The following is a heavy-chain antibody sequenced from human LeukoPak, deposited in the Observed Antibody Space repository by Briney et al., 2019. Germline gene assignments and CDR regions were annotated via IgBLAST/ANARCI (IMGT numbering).Heavy chain of an antibody. V-gene: IGHV3-23*01. Sequence: GGSLRLSCAASGFTFSSYAMSWVRQAPGKGLEWVSAISGSGGSTYYADSVKGRFTISRDNSKNTLYLQMNSLRAEDTAVYYCAKFRRRGSYSSAAHDAFDIWGQGTMVTVSS. D-gene: IGHD6-13*01. CDR2: ISGSGGST. CDR1: GFTFSSYA. CDR3: AKFRRRGSYSSAAHDAFDI. J-gene: IGHJ3*02.